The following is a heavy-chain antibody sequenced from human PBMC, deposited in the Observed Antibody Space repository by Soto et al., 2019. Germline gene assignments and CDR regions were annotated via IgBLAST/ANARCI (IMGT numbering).Heavy chain of an antibody. V-gene: IGHV1-8*01. J-gene: IGHJ4*02. D-gene: IGHD3-10*01. CDR3: ARGRGAESYRGYLDY. CDR2: MNVNTGNT. CDR1: GYTFINYE. Sequence: QVQLVQSGAEVKKPGASVQVSCKPSGYTFINYEIRGVRQAPGQGNEWMGRMNVNTGNTAYAQKFQGGVGMTRDTSIGTAYLELSSLTSEDTAVYYCARGRGAESYRGYLDYWGQGTLVTVSS.